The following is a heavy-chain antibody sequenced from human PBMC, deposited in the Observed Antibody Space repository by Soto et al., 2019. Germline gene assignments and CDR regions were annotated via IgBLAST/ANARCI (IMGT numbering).Heavy chain of an antibody. CDR2: IKQDGSEK. CDR1: GFTFSSYW. J-gene: IGHJ6*02. Sequence: EVQLVESGGGLVQPGGSLRLSCAASGFTFSSYWMSWVRQAPGKGLEWVANIKQDGSEKYYVDSVKGRFTISRDNAKISLYLQMNSLRAEDTAVYYCARGGGYSYGYYYYYGMDVWGQGTTVTVSS. V-gene: IGHV3-7*05. D-gene: IGHD5-18*01. CDR3: ARGGGYSYGYYYYYGMDV.